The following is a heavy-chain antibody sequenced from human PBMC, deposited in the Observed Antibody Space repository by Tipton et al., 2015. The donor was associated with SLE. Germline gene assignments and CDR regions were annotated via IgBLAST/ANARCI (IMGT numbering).Heavy chain of an antibody. Sequence: QVQLVQSGAEVKKPGASVKVSCKASDYIFTKYGISWVRQAPGQGLEWMGWISVYNGSTNYVQKFQGRVIMTTDRSTNTAYMELRSLRSDDTAVYYCARANGYDSPIYNYYYMDVWGKGTTVTVSS. J-gene: IGHJ6*03. CDR2: ISVYNGST. V-gene: IGHV1-18*01. CDR1: DYIFTKYG. D-gene: IGHD5-12*01. CDR3: ARANGYDSPIYNYYYMDV.